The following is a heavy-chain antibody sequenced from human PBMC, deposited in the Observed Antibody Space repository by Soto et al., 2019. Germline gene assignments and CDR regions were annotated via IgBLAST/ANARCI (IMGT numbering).Heavy chain of an antibody. CDR1: GFTFTNYW. CDR2: IDGVGTGT. CDR3: TPDFEY. V-gene: IGHV3-74*01. J-gene: IGHJ4*01. Sequence: EVQLVQSGGGSVQPGGSLRLSCAASGFTFTNYWMHWVRQVPGKGLVWVSRIDGVGTGTSYSDSVRGRFTISRDNDENTLYLQNNSLIVEDTAVYYCTPDFEYWGHGTPVTGSS.